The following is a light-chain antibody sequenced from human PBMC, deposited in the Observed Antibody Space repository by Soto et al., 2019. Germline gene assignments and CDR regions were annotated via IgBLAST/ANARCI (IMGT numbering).Light chain of an antibody. CDR1: QSISTY. CDR2: AAS. J-gene: IGKJ5*01. CDR3: QQNVSIPMT. V-gene: IGKV1-39*01. Sequence: DIQMTQSPSSLSASVGDRVTITCRASQSISTYLNWYHQKPGKAPDLLIYAASSLKSGVPSRFSGSGSGTHFTLTCTGLQPADFATYYYQQNVSIPMTFGQGTRLEIK.